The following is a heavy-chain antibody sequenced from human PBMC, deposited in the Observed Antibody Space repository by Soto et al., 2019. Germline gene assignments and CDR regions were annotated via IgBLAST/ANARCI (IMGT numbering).Heavy chain of an antibody. V-gene: IGHV3-30*18. CDR3: AKVQLKLVLPRGYFDY. Sequence: LRLSCAASGFTFSSYGMHWVRQAPGKGLEWVAVISYDGSNKYYADSVKGRFTISRDNSKNTLYLQMNSLRAEDTAVYYCAKVQLKLVLPRGYFDYWGQGTLVTVSS. J-gene: IGHJ4*02. D-gene: IGHD6-6*01. CDR1: GFTFSSYG. CDR2: ISYDGSNK.